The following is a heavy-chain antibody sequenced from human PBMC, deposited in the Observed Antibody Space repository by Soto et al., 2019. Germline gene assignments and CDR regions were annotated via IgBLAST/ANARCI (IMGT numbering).Heavy chain of an antibody. CDR2: IIPIFGTA. J-gene: IGHJ6*02. CDR3: ARAPLAAAGTTIQGYYYYGMDV. D-gene: IGHD6-13*01. Sequence: QVQLVQSGAEVKKPGSSVKVSCKASGGTFSSYAISWVRQAPGQGLEWMGGIIPIFGTANYAQKFQGRVTITADESTSTAYMELSSLRSEDTAVYYCARAPLAAAGTTIQGYYYYGMDVWGQGTTVTVSS. V-gene: IGHV1-69*12. CDR1: GGTFSSYA.